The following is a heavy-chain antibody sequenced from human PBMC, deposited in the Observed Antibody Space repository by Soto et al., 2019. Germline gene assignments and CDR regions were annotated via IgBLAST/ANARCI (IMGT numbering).Heavy chain of an antibody. J-gene: IGHJ5*02. V-gene: IGHV4-39*01. CDR2: IYYSGST. Sequence: SETLSLTCTVSGGSISSSNYYWGWIRQPPGKGLEWIGSIYYSGSTYYNPSLKSRVTISVDTSKNQFSLKLSSVTAADTAVYYCATQEVGGSYVYTFDPWGQGTLVTISS. D-gene: IGHD1-26*01. CDR1: GGSISSSNYY. CDR3: ATQEVGGSYVYTFDP.